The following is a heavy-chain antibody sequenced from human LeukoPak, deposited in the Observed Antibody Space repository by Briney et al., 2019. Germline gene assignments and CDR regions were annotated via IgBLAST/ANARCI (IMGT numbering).Heavy chain of an antibody. J-gene: IGHJ6*03. CDR1: GGSISSGGYS. CDR3: ARHVVDQGSGSYYYYYYMDV. CDR2: IYYSGST. D-gene: IGHD3-10*01. Sequence: PSETLSLTCAVSGGSISSGGYSWSWIRQPPGTGLEWIGSIYYSGSTYYNPSLKSRVTISVDTSKNQFSLKLSSVTAADTAVYYCARHVVDQGSGSYYYYYYMDVWGKGTTVTISS. V-gene: IGHV4-39*01.